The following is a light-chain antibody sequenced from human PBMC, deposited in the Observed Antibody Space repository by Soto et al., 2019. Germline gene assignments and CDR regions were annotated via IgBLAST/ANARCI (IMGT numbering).Light chain of an antibody. J-gene: IGKJ1*01. CDR3: QQYNNWTWT. CDR2: FAS. V-gene: IGKV3-15*01. CDR1: QSVSSK. Sequence: EILMTQSTATLSVSPGERATLSCTASQSVSSKLAWFQQEPGQAPRLLIYFASTRATDIPARFSGSGSGTDFTLTISSLQSEDFAVYYCQQYNNWTWTFGQGTKVDI.